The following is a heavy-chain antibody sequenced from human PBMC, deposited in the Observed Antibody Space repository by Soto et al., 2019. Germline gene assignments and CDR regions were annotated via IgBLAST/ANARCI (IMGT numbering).Heavy chain of an antibody. Sequence: QVQLVQSGAEVKKPGSSVKVSCKASGGTFSSYAISWVRQAPGQGLEWMGGIIPIFGTANYEQKFQGRVTITADESTSTAYMELSSLRSEDTAVYYCARDGVAARYYYYYGMDVWGQGTTVTVSS. CDR2: IIPIFGTA. V-gene: IGHV1-69*01. CDR3: ARDGVAARYYYYYGMDV. D-gene: IGHD6-6*01. CDR1: GGTFSSYA. J-gene: IGHJ6*02.